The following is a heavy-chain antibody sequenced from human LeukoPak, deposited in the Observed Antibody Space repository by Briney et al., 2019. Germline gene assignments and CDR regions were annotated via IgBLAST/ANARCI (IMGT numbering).Heavy chain of an antibody. CDR3: ARHKVTTMSRTFDP. D-gene: IGHD3-22*01. CDR2: VVYSGST. CDR1: GGSITTIVYY. J-gene: IGHJ5*02. V-gene: IGHV4-39*01. Sequence: SETLSLTCSVSGGSITTIVYYWAWIRLSPGGGLGWIGCVVYSGSTYSNPSLQSRVNISVDTSKDQFSLTLTSVTATDTAVYFCARHKVTTMSRTFDPWGPGTLVTVSS.